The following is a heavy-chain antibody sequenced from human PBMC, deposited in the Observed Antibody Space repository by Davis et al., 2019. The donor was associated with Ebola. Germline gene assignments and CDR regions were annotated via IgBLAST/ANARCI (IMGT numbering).Heavy chain of an antibody. J-gene: IGHJ5*02. CDR1: GYTFTSYD. D-gene: IGHD2-2*01. Sequence: ASVKVSCKASGYTFTSYDINWVRQATGQGLEWMGWINAGNGNTKYSQKFQGRVTITRDTSASTAYMELSSLRSEDTAVYYCARGGGYCSSTSCKGWFDPWGQGTLVTVSS. V-gene: IGHV1-3*01. CDR2: INAGNGNT. CDR3: ARGGGYCSSTSCKGWFDP.